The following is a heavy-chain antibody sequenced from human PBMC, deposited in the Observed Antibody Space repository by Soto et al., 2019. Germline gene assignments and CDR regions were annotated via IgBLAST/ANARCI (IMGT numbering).Heavy chain of an antibody. CDR2: IYHSGST. Sequence: SETLSLTCAVSGGSISSGGYSWSWIRQPPGKGLEWIGYIYHSGSTYYNPSLKSRVTISVDRSKNQFSLKLSSVTAADTAVYYCARVIGSGSYYYYYYGMDVWGQGTTVTVSS. D-gene: IGHD3-10*01. J-gene: IGHJ6*02. CDR1: GGSISSGGYS. V-gene: IGHV4-30-2*01. CDR3: ARVIGSGSYYYYYYGMDV.